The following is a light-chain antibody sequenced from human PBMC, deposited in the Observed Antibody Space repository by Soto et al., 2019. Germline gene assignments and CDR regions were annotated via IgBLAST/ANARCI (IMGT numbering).Light chain of an antibody. CDR1: SSDVGAYNY. Sequence: QSALTQPASVSGSPGQSITIFCTGTSSDVGAYNYVSWYQQHPGTAPKLIIYDVTNRPSGVSNRSSGSKSGNTASLTISGLQAEDEADYYCSSYTTSTTLIVFGTGTKLTVL. V-gene: IGLV2-14*01. CDR3: SSYTTSTTLIV. CDR2: DVT. J-gene: IGLJ1*01.